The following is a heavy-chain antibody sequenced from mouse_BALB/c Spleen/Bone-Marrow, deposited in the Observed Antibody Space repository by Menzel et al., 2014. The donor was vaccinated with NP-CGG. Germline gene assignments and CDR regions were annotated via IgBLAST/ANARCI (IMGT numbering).Heavy chain of an antibody. V-gene: IGHV1-14*01. CDR1: GYTFTSYV. CDR2: INPYNDGT. Sequence: VQLKESGPELVKPGASVKMSCKASGYTFTSYVMHWVKQKPGQGLEWTGYINPYNDGTKYNEKFKGMATLTSDRSSSTAYMELSSLTSEDSAVYYCAKGGNYRYDFDYWGQGTTLTVSS. J-gene: IGHJ2*01. CDR3: AKGGNYRYDFDY. D-gene: IGHD2-14*01.